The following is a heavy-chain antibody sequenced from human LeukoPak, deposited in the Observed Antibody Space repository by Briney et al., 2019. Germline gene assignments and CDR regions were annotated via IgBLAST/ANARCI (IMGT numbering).Heavy chain of an antibody. J-gene: IGHJ4*02. Sequence: PGGSLRLSCAASGFTFSDYYMSWIRQAPGKGLEWISYISTSGTTIYYADSVRGRFTISRDNSKNTLYLQMNSLRAEDTAVYYCAKEEAAFFPPRGYFDYWGQGTLVTVSS. D-gene: IGHD3-3*01. CDR1: GFTFSDYY. CDR3: AKEEAAFFPPRGYFDY. V-gene: IGHV3-11*01. CDR2: ISTSGTTI.